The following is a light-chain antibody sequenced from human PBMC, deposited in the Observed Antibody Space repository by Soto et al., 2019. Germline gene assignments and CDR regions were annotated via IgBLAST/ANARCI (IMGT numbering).Light chain of an antibody. J-gene: IGKJ2*01. CDR1: QSISNY. V-gene: IGKV1-39*01. CDR2: GAS. CDR3: QQSYSTPYT. Sequence: DIQMTRSPSSLSASVGDRVTITCRASQSISNYLNWYQQKPGKVPKLLIYGASTVRSGVPSRLSVSASGTYFTLTISSLQPDDFATYYCQQSYSTPYTFGQGTKLEIK.